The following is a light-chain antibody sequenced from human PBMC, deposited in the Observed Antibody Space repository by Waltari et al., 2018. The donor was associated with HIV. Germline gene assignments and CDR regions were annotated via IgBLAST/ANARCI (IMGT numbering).Light chain of an antibody. CDR2: GAL. Sequence: IVMTQSPVTLSVSPGGRVTLSCRASHTVGTYLAWYQQKTGRATRLLIYGALIRATGIPARFSGSGSWTDFNFIISDLQPEDCALYFCHQYNNLPVCTFGQGTKVE. V-gene: IGKV3D-15*03. J-gene: IGKJ2*02. CDR3: HQYNNLPVCT. CDR1: HTVGTY.